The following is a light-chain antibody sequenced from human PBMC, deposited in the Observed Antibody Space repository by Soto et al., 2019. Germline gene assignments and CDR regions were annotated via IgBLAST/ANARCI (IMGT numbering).Light chain of an antibody. Sequence: DIQMTQSPSSLSASIGDRVTITCLASQSISSSLNWYQQRPGKAPKLLIYAASNLQSGVPSRFSGSGSGTEFTLTISSLQPDDFATYYCQQYNSYPWTFGQGTKVDIK. CDR3: QQYNSYPWT. J-gene: IGKJ1*01. V-gene: IGKV1-39*01. CDR1: QSISSS. CDR2: AAS.